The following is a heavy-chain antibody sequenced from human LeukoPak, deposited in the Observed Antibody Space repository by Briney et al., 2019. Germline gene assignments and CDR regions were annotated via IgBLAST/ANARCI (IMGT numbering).Heavy chain of an antibody. CDR3: AKAISGYYYHDAFDI. CDR2: ISWNSGSK. J-gene: IGHJ3*02. V-gene: IGHV3-9*01. D-gene: IGHD3-22*01. CDR1: GFTFDDYA. Sequence: GGSLRLSCAASGFTFDDYATHWVRQAPGKGLEWVSGISWNSGSKGYADSVKGRFTISRDNAKNSLYLQMNSLRAEDTALYYCAKAISGYYYHDAFDIWGQGTMVTVSS.